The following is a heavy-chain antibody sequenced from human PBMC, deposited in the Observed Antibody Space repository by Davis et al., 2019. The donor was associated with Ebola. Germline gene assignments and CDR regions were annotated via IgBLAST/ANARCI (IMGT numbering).Heavy chain of an antibody. D-gene: IGHD3-16*01. Sequence: GESLKISCAASGFSFSRHWMSWVRQAPGKGLEWVANIKGDGSEKCYVGSVRGRFTISRDRNSLYLQMNSLRVEDTAVYYCARDLYYDSYRLDYWGLGTLVTVSS. V-gene: IGHV3-7*03. J-gene: IGHJ4*02. CDR2: IKGDGSEK. CDR3: ARDLYYDSYRLDY. CDR1: GFSFSRHW.